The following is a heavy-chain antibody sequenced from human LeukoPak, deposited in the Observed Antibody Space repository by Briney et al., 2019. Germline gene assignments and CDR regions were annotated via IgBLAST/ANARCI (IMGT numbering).Heavy chain of an antibody. CDR1: GFTFSSYS. CDR3: AREIPPGSYAPDY. CDR2: ISSSGRSI. Sequence: GGSLRLSCAASGFTFSSYSMNWVRQAPGKGLEWVSYISSSGRSILYADSVKGRFTVSRDNAKNSLYLQMNNLRAEDTAVYYCAREIPPGSYAPDYWGQGTLVTVSS. D-gene: IGHD1-26*01. J-gene: IGHJ4*02. V-gene: IGHV3-21*05.